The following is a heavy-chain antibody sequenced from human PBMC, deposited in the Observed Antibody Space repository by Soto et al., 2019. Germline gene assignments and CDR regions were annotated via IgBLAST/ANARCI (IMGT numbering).Heavy chain of an antibody. CDR2: ISNSGNTI. Sequence: VGSLRFSGVASGFVFKNYEMNWVRQAPGKGLEWISYISNSGNTIYVADSMRGRFTISRDNAKNSLFLQMNSLRADDTAVYYCARDIDNRDYYYGLDVWGQGTTVTVSS. CDR3: ARDIDNRDYYYGLDV. CDR1: GFVFKNYE. J-gene: IGHJ6*02. V-gene: IGHV3-48*03. D-gene: IGHD1-20*01.